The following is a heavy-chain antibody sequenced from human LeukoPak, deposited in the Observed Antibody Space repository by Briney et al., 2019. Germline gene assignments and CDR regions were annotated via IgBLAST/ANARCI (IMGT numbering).Heavy chain of an antibody. CDR1: GGTFSSYA. V-gene: IGHV1-69*04. Sequence: VASVKVSGKASGGTFSSYAISWVRQAPGQGLEWMGRIIPILGTANYAQKFQGRVTITADKSTSTAYMELSSLRSEDTAVYYCARVRDGHAFDIWGQGTMVTVSS. D-gene: IGHD5-24*01. CDR3: ARVRDGHAFDI. J-gene: IGHJ3*02. CDR2: IIPILGTA.